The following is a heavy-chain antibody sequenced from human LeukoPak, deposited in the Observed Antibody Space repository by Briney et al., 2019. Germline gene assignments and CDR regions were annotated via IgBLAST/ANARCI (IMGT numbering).Heavy chain of an antibody. CDR1: GFTFSSYS. D-gene: IGHD5-18*01. CDR3: AKEADTAMVMNAFDI. J-gene: IGHJ3*02. V-gene: IGHV3-30*02. Sequence: PGGSLRLSCAASGFTFSSYSMNWVRQAPGKGLEWVAFIRYDGSNKYYADSVKGRFTISRDNSKNTLYLQMNSLRAEDTAVYYCAKEADTAMVMNAFDIWGQGTMVTVSS. CDR2: IRYDGSNK.